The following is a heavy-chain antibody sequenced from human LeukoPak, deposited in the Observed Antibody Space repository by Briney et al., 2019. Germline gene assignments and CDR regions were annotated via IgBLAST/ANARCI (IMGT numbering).Heavy chain of an antibody. CDR2: ISSSSSYI. J-gene: IGHJ4*02. Sequence: WGSLRPSCAASGFTVISYSMYWVRQAPGKGLEWVSSISSSSSYIYYADSVKGRFTISRDNAKNSLYLQMNSLRAEDTAVYYCARDPMARIPHYFDFWGRDPLSPVSS. V-gene: IGHV3-21*01. CDR3: ARDPMARIPHYFDF. D-gene: IGHD5-24*01. CDR1: GFTVISYS.